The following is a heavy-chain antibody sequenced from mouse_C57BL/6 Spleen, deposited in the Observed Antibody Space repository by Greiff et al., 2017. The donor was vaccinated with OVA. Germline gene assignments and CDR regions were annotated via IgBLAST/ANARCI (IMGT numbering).Heavy chain of an antibody. CDR2: YPGSGNTY. D-gene: IGHD2-3*01. V-gene: IGHV1-83*01. CDR3: RPFRWLPFAY. J-gene: IGHJ3*01. Sequence: VQLQQSGPELVKPGASVKMSCKASGYTFTDYYMHWVKQKPGKGLEWIGEIYPGSGNTYYNEKFKGKATLTADTSSSTAYMQLSSLTSEDSAVYFCARPFRWLPFAYWGQGTLVTVSA. CDR1: YTFTDYYM.